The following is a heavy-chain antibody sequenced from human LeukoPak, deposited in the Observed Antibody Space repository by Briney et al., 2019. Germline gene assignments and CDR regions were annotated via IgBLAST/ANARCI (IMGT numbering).Heavy chain of an antibody. Sequence: PSETLSLTCAVSGGSISSGGYSWSWIRQPPGKGLEWIGYIYHSGSTYYNPSLKSRVTISVDRSKNQFSLKLSSVAAADTAVYYCASSTYYDILTGYSPGFQHWGQGTLVTVSS. D-gene: IGHD3-9*01. CDR1: GGSISSGGYS. CDR3: ASSTYYDILTGYSPGFQH. CDR2: IYHSGST. V-gene: IGHV4-30-2*01. J-gene: IGHJ1*01.